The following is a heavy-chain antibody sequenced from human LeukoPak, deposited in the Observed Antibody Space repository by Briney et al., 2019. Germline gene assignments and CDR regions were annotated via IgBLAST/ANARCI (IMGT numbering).Heavy chain of an antibody. Sequence: GGSLRLSCAVSGFTVSSNHMSWVRQAPGKGLEWVSVFYSGGDTHYAGSVKGRFTISRDNSKNTLYLQMNSLRAEDTAVYYRARDSTGYWYFDLWGRGTLVSVSS. D-gene: IGHD3-3*02. V-gene: IGHV3-53*01. CDR3: ARDSTGYWYFDL. CDR2: FYSGGDT. J-gene: IGHJ2*01. CDR1: GFTVSSNH.